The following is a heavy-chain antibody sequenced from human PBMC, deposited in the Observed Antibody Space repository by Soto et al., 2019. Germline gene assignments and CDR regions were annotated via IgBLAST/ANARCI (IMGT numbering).Heavy chain of an antibody. J-gene: IGHJ5*02. CDR1: GGSFSGYY. CDR3: ARLWGSGDWLSWFDP. Sequence: PSETLSLTCAVYGGSFSGYYWSWIRQPPGKGLEWIGEINHSGSTNYNPSLKSRVTISVDTSKNQFSLKLSSVTAADTAVYYCARLWGSGDWLSWFDPWGQGTLVTVSS. V-gene: IGHV4-34*01. D-gene: IGHD3-9*01. CDR2: INHSGST.